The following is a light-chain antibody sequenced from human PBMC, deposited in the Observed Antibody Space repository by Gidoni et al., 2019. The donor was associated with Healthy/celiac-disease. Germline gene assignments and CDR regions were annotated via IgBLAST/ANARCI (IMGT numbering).Light chain of an antibody. CDR2: AAS. V-gene: IGKV1-9*01. Sequence: IQLTQSPSFLSASVGDRVTITCRASQGISSYLAWYQQKPGKAPKLLIYAASTLQSGVPSRFSGSGSGTEFTLTISSLQPEDFATYYCQQINSYPRTFGQGTKVEIK. CDR1: QGISSY. J-gene: IGKJ1*01. CDR3: QQINSYPRT.